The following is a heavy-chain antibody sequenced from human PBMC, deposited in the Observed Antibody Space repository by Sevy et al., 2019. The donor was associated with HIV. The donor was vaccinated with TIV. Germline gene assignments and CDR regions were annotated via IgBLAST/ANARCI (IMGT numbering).Heavy chain of an antibody. CDR3: ARQDCINTSCYLKY. V-gene: IGHV5-51*01. D-gene: IGHD2-2*01. CDR2: IYPGDSDT. J-gene: IGHJ4*02. Sequence: GESLKISCKGSGYSFTAYWIAWVRQMPGKGLEWMGIIYPGDSDTRYSPSFQGQVTISADKSISTAYLQWSSLKASDTAMYYCARQDCINTSCYLKYWGQGTLVTVSS. CDR1: GYSFTAYW.